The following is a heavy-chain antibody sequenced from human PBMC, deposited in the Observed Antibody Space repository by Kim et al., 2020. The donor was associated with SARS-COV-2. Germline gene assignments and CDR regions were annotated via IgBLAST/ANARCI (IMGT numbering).Heavy chain of an antibody. CDR3: ARGHIAAAGTVDY. J-gene: IGHJ4*02. CDR2: IYYSGST. Sequence: SETLSLTCTVSGGSISSYYWSWIRQPPGKGLEWIGYIYYSGSTNYNPSLKSRVTISVDTSKNQFSLKLSSVTAADTAVYYCARGHIAAAGTVDYWGQGTLVTVSS. D-gene: IGHD6-13*01. V-gene: IGHV4-59*01. CDR1: GGSISSYY.